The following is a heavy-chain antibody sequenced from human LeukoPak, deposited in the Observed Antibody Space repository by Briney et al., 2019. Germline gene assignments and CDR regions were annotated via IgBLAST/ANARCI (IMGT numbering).Heavy chain of an antibody. CDR1: GYTFTGYY. CDR2: INPNSGGT. J-gene: IGHJ5*02. Sequence: ASVKVSYXASGYTFTGYYMHWVRQAPGQGLEWMGRINPNSGGTNYAQKFQGRVTMTRDTSISTAYMELSRLRSDDTAVYYCARDNYGDYERDWFDPWGQGTLVTVSS. CDR3: ARDNYGDYERDWFDP. V-gene: IGHV1-2*06. D-gene: IGHD4-17*01.